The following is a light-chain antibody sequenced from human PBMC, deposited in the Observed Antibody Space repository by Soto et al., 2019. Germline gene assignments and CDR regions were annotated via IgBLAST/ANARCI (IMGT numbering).Light chain of an antibody. CDR1: SGNIANNY. CDR2: EVS. V-gene: IGLV2-8*01. Sequence: LTQPHSVSESPGKTVTISCTRSSGNIANNYVQWYQQHPGKAPKLMIYEVSKRPSGVPDRFSGSKSGNTASLTVSGLQAEDEADYYCSSYAGSNSLHVVFGGGTKLTVL. CDR3: SSYAGSNSLHVV. J-gene: IGLJ2*01.